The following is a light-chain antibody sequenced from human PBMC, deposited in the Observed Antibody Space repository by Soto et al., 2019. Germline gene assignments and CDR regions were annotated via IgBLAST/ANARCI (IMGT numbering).Light chain of an antibody. J-gene: IGKJ5*01. CDR1: ESVSDSY. V-gene: IGKV3D-20*01. CDR2: AAS. CDR3: QQYGSSPIT. Sequence: EIVFTQSPATMSLSPGEGATLSCGASESVSDSYVAWYQLKGGLAPRLLIHAASTRASGIPDRFSGSKSGTDFTLTIRGLEPEDAAVYYCQQYGSSPITFGQGTRLEIK.